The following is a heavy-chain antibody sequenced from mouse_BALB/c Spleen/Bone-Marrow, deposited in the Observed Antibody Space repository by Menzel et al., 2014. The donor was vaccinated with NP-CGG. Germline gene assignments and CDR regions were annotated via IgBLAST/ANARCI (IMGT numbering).Heavy chain of an antibody. V-gene: IGHV1S137*01. Sequence: VQLQQSGAELVRPGVSVKISCKGSGYTFTDYAMHWVKQSHAKSLEWIGVISTYYGDASYNQKFKGKATLTVDKSSSTAYMELRSLTSEDSAVYYCARSYGYERSWFAYWGQGTLVTVSA. D-gene: IGHD2-2*01. CDR1: GYTFTDYA. J-gene: IGHJ3*01. CDR3: ARSYGYERSWFAY. CDR2: ISTYYGDA.